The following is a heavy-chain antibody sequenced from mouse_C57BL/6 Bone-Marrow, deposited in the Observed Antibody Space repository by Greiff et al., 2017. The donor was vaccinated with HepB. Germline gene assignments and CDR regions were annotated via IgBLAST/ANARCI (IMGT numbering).Heavy chain of an antibody. V-gene: IGHV6-3*01. Sequence: EVKLVESGGGLVQPGGSMKLSCVASGFTFSNYWMNWVRQSPEKGLEWVAQIRLKSDNYATHYAESVKGRFTISRDDSKSSVYLQMNNLRAEDTGIYYCTGGYGSKRYFDYWGQGTTLTVSS. CDR2: IRLKSDNYAT. J-gene: IGHJ2*01. CDR1: GFTFSNYW. CDR3: TGGYGSKRYFDY. D-gene: IGHD1-1*01.